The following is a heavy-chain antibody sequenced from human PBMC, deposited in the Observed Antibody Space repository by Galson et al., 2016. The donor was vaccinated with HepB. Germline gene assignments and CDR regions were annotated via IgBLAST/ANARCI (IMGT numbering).Heavy chain of an antibody. CDR1: GGSISSSSYY. CDR3: ARGTYIAAVGLHYYFGMDV. V-gene: IGHV4-39*02. D-gene: IGHD6-13*01. J-gene: IGHJ6*02. Sequence: LSLTCIVSGGSISSSSYYWGWIRQPPGKGLEWIGSIYYSGSTYYNPSLESRVTISVDTSKNHFSLSLSSVTAADTAVYFCARGTYIAAVGLHYYFGMDVWGQGTTVTVSS. CDR2: IYYSGST.